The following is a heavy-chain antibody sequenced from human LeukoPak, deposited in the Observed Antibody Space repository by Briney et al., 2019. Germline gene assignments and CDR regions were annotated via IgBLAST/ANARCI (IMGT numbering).Heavy chain of an antibody. Sequence: PSETLSLTCTVSGGSISSYYWSWIRQPPGKGLDWIGYIYYSGSTNYNPSLKSRVTISVDTSKNQFSLKLSSVTAADTAVYYCARDRYNYGLADYYFDYWGQGTLVTVSS. CDR3: ARDRYNYGLADYYFDY. CDR1: GGSISSYY. CDR2: IYYSGST. V-gene: IGHV4-59*01. D-gene: IGHD5-18*01. J-gene: IGHJ4*02.